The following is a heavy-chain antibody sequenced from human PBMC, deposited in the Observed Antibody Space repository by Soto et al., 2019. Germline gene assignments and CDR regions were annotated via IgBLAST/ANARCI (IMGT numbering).Heavy chain of an antibody. J-gene: IGHJ6*03. Sequence: PGGSLRLSCAASGFTFTNYAMSWVRQAPGKGLEWVSTITGSGDTTYYADSVKGRFTISRDNSKNTLYLQMNSLRAEDTAVYYCATTRLRFLTYYMDVWGKGTTVTVSS. CDR2: ITGSGDTT. D-gene: IGHD3-3*01. CDR1: GFTFTNYA. V-gene: IGHV3-23*01. CDR3: ATTRLRFLTYYMDV.